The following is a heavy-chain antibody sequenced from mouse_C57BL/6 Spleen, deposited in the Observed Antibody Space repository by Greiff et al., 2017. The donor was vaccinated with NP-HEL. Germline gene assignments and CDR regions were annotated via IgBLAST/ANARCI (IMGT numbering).Heavy chain of an antibody. J-gene: IGHJ2*01. D-gene: IGHD3-1*01. CDR1: GYTFTSYW. CDR2: IYPGSGST. Sequence: VQLQQPGAELVKPGASVKMSCKASGYTFTSYWITWVTQRPGQGLEWIGDIYPGSGSTNYNEKFKSKATLTVDTSSSTAYMQLSSLTSEDSAVYYCARGGDVGYYFDNWGQGTTLTVSS. V-gene: IGHV1-55*01. CDR3: ARGGDVGYYFDN.